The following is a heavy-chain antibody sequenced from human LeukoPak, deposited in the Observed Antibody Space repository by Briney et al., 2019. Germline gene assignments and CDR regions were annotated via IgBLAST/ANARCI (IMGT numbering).Heavy chain of an antibody. CDR1: GFTFSSSW. Sequence: GGSLRLSCAASGFTFSSSWMSWVRQAHGKGLEWVANIKQDGSEKYYVDSVKGRFTISRDNAKNSLYLQMNSLRAEDTAVYYCARDRGQWLVSNYYYYGIDVWGQGTTVTVSS. J-gene: IGHJ6*02. CDR3: ARDRGQWLVSNYYYYGIDV. CDR2: IKQDGSEK. D-gene: IGHD6-19*01. V-gene: IGHV3-7*01.